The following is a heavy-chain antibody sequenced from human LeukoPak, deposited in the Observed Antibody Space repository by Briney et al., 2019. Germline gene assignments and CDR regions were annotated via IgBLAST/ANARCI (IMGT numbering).Heavy chain of an antibody. V-gene: IGHV1-8*02. D-gene: IGHD1-26*01. CDR2: MNPNSGNT. J-gene: IGHJ4*02. CDR1: GYTFTSYD. CDR3: ARVVGGSSPHQFDY. Sequence: REASVKVSCKASGYTFTSYDINWVRQATGQGLEWMGWMNPNSGNTGYAQKFQGRVTMTRDTSISTAYMELSRLRSDDTAVYYCARVVGGSSPHQFDYWGQGTLVTVSS.